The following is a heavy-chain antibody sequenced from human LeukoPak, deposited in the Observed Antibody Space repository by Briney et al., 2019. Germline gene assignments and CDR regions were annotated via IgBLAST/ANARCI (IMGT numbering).Heavy chain of an antibody. Sequence: GESLKISCKGSGYSFTNFWIGWVRQMPGEGLEWMGVISPGDSGIRYSPSFQGQVTISVDKSISTAYLQWSSLKASDSAMYYCAAGGASAPWGQGTLVTVSS. D-gene: IGHD3-16*01. CDR1: GYSFTNFW. CDR3: AAGGASAP. J-gene: IGHJ5*02. V-gene: IGHV5-51*01. CDR2: ISPGDSGI.